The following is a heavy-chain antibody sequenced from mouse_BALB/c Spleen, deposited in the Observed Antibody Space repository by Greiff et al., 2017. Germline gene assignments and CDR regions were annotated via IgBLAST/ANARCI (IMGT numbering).Heavy chain of an antibody. CDR1: GYSITSGYY. V-gene: IGHV3-6*02. CDR2: ISYDGSN. Sequence: VQLQQSGPGLVKPSQSLSLTCSVTGYSITSGYYWNWIRQFPGNKLEWMGYISYDGSNNYNPSLKNRISITRDTSKNQFFLKLNSVTTEDTATYYCARDRIYYGNYGAYWGQGTLVTVSA. D-gene: IGHD2-1*01. J-gene: IGHJ3*01. CDR3: ARDRIYYGNYGAY.